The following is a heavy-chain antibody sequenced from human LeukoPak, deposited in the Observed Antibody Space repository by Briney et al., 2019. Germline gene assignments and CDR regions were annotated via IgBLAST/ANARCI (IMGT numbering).Heavy chain of an antibody. D-gene: IGHD5-24*01. Sequence: GGSLRLSCTASGFTFSSYWVHSVRQAPGKGLVWVSRINSDGGSTSYADSVKGRFTISRDNAKNTLYLQMNSLRAEDTAVYYCARRIQGMAPYYFDYWGQGTLVTVSS. CDR2: INSDGGST. J-gene: IGHJ4*02. CDR3: ARRIQGMAPYYFDY. V-gene: IGHV3-74*01. CDR1: GFTFSSYW.